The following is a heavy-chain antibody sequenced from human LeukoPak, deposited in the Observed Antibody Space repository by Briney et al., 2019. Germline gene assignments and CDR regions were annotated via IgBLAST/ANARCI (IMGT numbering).Heavy chain of an antibody. CDR2: IYSGGST. CDR3: ATAKYSSGWYYFDY. Sequence: PGGSLRLSCAASGFTVSSNYMSWVRQAPGTGLEWVSVIYSGGSTYYADSVKGRFTISRDNSKNTLYLQMNSLRAEDTAVYYSATAKYSSGWYYFDYWGQGTLVTVSS. CDR1: GFTVSSNY. V-gene: IGHV3-66*01. D-gene: IGHD6-19*01. J-gene: IGHJ4*02.